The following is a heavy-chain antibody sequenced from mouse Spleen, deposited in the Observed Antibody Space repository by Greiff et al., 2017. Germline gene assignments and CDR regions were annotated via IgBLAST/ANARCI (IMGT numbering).Heavy chain of an antibody. CDR3: ARGDGLYYFDY. Sequence: VQLKESGAELVRPGTSVKVSCKASGYAFTNYLIEWVKQRPGQGLEWIGVINPGSGGTNYNEKFKGKATLTADKSSSTAYMQLSSLTSDDSAVYFCARGDGLYYFDYWGQGTTLTVSS. CDR1: GYAFTNYL. CDR2: INPGSGGT. D-gene: IGHD3-3*01. V-gene: IGHV1-54*01. J-gene: IGHJ2*01.